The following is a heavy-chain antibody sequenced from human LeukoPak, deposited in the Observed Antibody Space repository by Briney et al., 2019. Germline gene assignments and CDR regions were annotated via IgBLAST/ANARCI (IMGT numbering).Heavy chain of an antibody. D-gene: IGHD2-15*01. CDR1: GFTFSSYG. CDR2: IWYNGSNK. V-gene: IGHV3-33*01. J-gene: IGHJ4*02. Sequence: GGSLRLSCAASGFTFSSYGMHWVRQAPGKGLEWVAVIWYNGSNKYYADSVKGRFTISRDNSKNTLYLQMNSLRAEDTAVYYCARERPGDCSGGSCYSTRFDXWXQGTLVTVSS. CDR3: ARERPGDCSGGSCYSTRFDX.